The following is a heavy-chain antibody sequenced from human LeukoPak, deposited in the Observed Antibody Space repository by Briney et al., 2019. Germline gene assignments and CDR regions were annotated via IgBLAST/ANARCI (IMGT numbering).Heavy chain of an antibody. CDR3: ARAGDYYDSSGYYYLGEDY. CDR2: INPNSGGT. D-gene: IGHD3-22*01. V-gene: IGHV1-2*02. CDR1: GYTFTGYY. J-gene: IGHJ4*02. Sequence: GASVKVSCKASGYTFTGYYMHWVRQAPGQGLEWMRWINPNSGGTNYAQKFQGRVTMTRDTSTSTAYMELRSLRSDDTAVYYCARAGDYYDSSGYYYLGEDYWGQGTLVTVSS.